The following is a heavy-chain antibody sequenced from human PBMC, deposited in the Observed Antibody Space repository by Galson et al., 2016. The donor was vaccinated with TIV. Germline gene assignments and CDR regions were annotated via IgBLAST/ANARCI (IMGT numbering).Heavy chain of an antibody. J-gene: IGHJ4*02. CDR1: GFSVSSVEVG. D-gene: IGHD5-12*01. V-gene: IGHV2-5*02. CDR3: AHKEYCGYSSCHFDF. CDR2: IFWDGDR. Sequence: PALVKPTQTLTLTCTVSGFSVSSVEVGVGWFRQTPGKAPEWLALIFWDGDRRYSPSLKTRLTISKDTSKNQVVLIVTDMDPVDTATYSCAHKEYCGYSSCHFDFWGPGTLVTVSS.